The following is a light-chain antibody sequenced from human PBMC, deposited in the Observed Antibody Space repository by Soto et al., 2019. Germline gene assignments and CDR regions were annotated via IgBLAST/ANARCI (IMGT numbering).Light chain of an antibody. CDR1: SSDVGGYSY. Sequence: QSALTQPASVSGSPGQSITISCTGTSSDVGGYSYVSWYQQHPGRAPKLMIYEVSNRPSGVSNRFSGSKSDNTASLTISGLQAEDEADYYCSSYTISSIVFGGGTKL. CDR3: SSYTISSIV. CDR2: EVS. V-gene: IGLV2-14*01. J-gene: IGLJ2*01.